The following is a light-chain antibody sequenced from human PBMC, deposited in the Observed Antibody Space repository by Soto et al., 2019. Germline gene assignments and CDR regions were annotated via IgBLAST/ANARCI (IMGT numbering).Light chain of an antibody. J-gene: IGKJ5*01. V-gene: IGKV1-33*01. Sequence: EIQMTQSPSSLSASVGDRVTITCQARQNINNYLNWYQQKPGRAPKLLIYDASNLEAGVPSRFRGSGSGTDFIFTSRRLQPEDIATYYCQQYENLPTFGQGTRLEIK. CDR2: DAS. CDR1: QNINNY. CDR3: QQYENLPT.